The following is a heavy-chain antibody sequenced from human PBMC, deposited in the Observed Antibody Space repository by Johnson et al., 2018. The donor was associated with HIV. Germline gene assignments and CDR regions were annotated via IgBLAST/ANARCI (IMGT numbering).Heavy chain of an antibody. D-gene: IGHD6-13*01. J-gene: IGHJ3*02. CDR1: GFSFSSFA. V-gene: IGHV3-23*04. CDR3: AGGGAAAGTWDAFDM. CDR2: ISGSGGSL. Sequence: VQLVESGGGLVQPGGSLRVSCVASGFSFSSFAMSWVRQAPGKGLEWVSGISGSGGSLYYAESVKGRFTISRDKSKNTLYLQMSSLRAEDTAVYYWAGGGAAAGTWDAFDMWGRGTLVTVSS.